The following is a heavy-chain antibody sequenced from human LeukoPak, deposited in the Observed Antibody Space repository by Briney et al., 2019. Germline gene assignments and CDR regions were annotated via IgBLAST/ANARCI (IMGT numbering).Heavy chain of an antibody. CDR2: IYSGGST. Sequence: PGGSLRLSCAASGFTVSNNYLSWVRQAPGKGLDWVSVIYSGGSTYYADSVKGRFTISRDNSKNTLFLQMNSLRAEDTAVYYWARDSGPGAFDIGGQGTMVTVSS. CDR1: GFTVSNNY. V-gene: IGHV3-53*01. D-gene: IGHD1-26*01. J-gene: IGHJ3*02. CDR3: ARDSGPGAFDI.